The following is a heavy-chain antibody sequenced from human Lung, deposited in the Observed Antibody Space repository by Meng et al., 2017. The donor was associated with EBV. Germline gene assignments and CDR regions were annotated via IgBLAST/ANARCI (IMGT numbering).Heavy chain of an antibody. D-gene: IGHD4-17*01. CDR1: GGSISSSNW. V-gene: IGHV4-4*02. CDR3: ARAAGSLTTLPVF. J-gene: IGHJ4*02. Sequence: QVQLQESGPGLVKPSGTLSLTCAVSGGSISSSNWWSWVRQPPGKGLEWIGEIYHSGSTNYNPSLKSRVTISVDTSKNQFSLKLSSVTAADTAVYFCARAAGSLTTLPVFWGRGTLVTVSS. CDR2: IYHSGST.